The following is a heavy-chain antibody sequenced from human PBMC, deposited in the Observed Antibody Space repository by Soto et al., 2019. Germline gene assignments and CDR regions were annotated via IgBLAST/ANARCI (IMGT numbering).Heavy chain of an antibody. D-gene: IGHD5-18*01. CDR2: ISAYNGNT. Sequence: ASVKVSCKASGYTFTSYGISWVRQAPGQGLEWMGWISAYNGNTKYAQKLQGRVTMTTDTSTNTAHMELSSLRSEDTAVYYCATLKWIQLWSANFDYWGQGTLVTVSS. CDR3: ATLKWIQLWSANFDY. V-gene: IGHV1-18*01. CDR1: GYTFTSYG. J-gene: IGHJ4*02.